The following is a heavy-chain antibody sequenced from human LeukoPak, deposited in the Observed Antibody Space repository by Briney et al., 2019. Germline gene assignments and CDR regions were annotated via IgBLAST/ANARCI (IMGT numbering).Heavy chain of an antibody. V-gene: IGHV1-69*13. D-gene: IGHD2-15*01. J-gene: IGHJ6*02. CDR2: IIPIFGTA. CDR3: ARDPGVVVAATRLLDSYYYYYGMDV. CDR1: GGTFSSYA. Sequence: SAKVSCKASGGTFSSYAISWVRQAPGQGLEWMGGIIPIFGTANYAQKFQGRVTITADESTSTAYMELSSLRSEDTAVYYCARDPGVVVAATRLLDSYYYYYGMDVWGQGTTVTVSS.